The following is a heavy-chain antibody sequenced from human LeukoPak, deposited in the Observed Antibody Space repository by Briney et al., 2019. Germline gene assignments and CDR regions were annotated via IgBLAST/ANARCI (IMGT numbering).Heavy chain of an antibody. V-gene: IGHV3-13*05. Sequence: GGSLRLSCPASGFIVNRNDMHWVRQVPGKGLEWVSGLLIAGEPYYARSVRGRFAISRDIAKNSLYLQMDSLGAGDTAVYYCARGRHWGGPKTTFFDYWGQGALVTVSS. CDR2: LLIAGEP. D-gene: IGHD2/OR15-2a*01. J-gene: IGHJ4*02. CDR1: GFIVNRND. CDR3: ARGRHWGGPKTTFFDY.